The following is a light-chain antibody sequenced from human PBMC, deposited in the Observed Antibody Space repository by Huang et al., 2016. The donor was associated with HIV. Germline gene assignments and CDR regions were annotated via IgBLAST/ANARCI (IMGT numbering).Light chain of an antibody. Sequence: ERVMTQSPDTLSVSPGERATLYCRASQYVSSNLAWYQQKPGQAPRLLVYVASTRVIDIPSRFSGSGSGTEFTLTISSLQSEDSAVYYCQQYNNWPRTFGQGTKLEIK. CDR3: QQYNNWPRT. CDR1: QYVSSN. CDR2: VAS. J-gene: IGKJ2*01. V-gene: IGKV3-15*01.